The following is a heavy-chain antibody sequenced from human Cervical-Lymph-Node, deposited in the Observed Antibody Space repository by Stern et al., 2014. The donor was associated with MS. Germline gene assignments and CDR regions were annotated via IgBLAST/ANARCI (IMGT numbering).Heavy chain of an antibody. Sequence: VQLVESGAEVKKPGSSVKVSCKASGGTFSSYAISWVRQAPGQGLEWMGGIIAIFGTTNYAQKFQGRVTITEDTSTSTAYMELSSLRSEDTAVYYCARDPEDDSSGYYYSWGQGTLVTVSS. CDR3: ARDPEDDSSGYYYS. CDR2: IIAIFGTT. D-gene: IGHD3-22*01. V-gene: IGHV1-69*06. CDR1: GGTFSSYA. J-gene: IGHJ4*02.